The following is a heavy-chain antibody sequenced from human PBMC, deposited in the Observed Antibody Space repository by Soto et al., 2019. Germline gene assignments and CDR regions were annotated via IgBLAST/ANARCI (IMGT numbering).Heavy chain of an antibody. CDR2: ISYDGSNT. J-gene: IGHJ4*02. CDR3: VGGQYYFDY. D-gene: IGHD3-10*01. CDR1: GFPFTTYG. Sequence: QVQLVESGVGVVQPGRSLRLSCAASGFPFTTYGMHWVREGPGKGLEWVAVISYDGSNTYYADSVKGRFTISRDNSKNTLYLQMNSLRPEDTALYYCVGGQYYFDYRGQGTLVTVSS. V-gene: IGHV3-30*03.